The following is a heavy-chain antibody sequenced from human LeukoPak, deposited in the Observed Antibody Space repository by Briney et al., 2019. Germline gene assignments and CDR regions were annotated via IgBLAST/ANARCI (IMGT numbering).Heavy chain of an antibody. V-gene: IGHV3-33*08. CDR3: ARDRHCANGVCHSPPGMDV. D-gene: IGHD2-8*01. Sequence: PGGSLRLSCAASGFTFSSYWMHWVRQAPGKGLEWVADIWFDGKNEHFADSVKGRFTISRDNSKNTMYLQINSLRAEDTAVYYCARDRHCANGVCHSPPGMDVWGQGTTVTVSS. CDR2: IWFDGKNE. CDR1: GFTFSSYW. J-gene: IGHJ6*02.